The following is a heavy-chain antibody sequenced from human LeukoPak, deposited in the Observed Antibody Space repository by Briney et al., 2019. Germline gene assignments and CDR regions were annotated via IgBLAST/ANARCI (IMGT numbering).Heavy chain of an antibody. CDR3: ARGESSGWYSDY. J-gene: IGHJ4*02. V-gene: IGHV1-2*02. CDR1: GYTFTGYI. Sequence: ASVKVSCKASGYTFTGYIMHWVRQAPGQGLEWMGWINPNSGDTKYTQKFQGRVALTRDTSISTAYMELSRLRSDDTAMYYCARGESSGWYSDYWGQGTLVTVSS. CDR2: INPNSGDT. D-gene: IGHD6-19*01.